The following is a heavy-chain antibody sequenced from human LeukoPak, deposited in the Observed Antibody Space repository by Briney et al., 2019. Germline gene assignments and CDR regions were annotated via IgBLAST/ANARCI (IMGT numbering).Heavy chain of an antibody. V-gene: IGHV4-59*08. CDR1: GGSISSYY. D-gene: IGHD6-19*01. CDR3: ARIIAVAGNEVFDY. CDR2: IYYSGST. Sequence: PSETLSLTCTVSGGSISSYYWSWIRQPPGKGLEWIGYIYYSGSTNYNPSLKSRVTISVDTSKNQSSLKLSSVTAADTAVYYCARIIAVAGNEVFDYWGQGTLVTVSS. J-gene: IGHJ4*02.